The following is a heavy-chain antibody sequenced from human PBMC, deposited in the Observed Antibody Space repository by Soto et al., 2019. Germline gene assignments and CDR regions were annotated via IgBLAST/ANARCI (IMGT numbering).Heavy chain of an antibody. CDR3: ARASSWFGEGGMDV. CDR1: GGSISSGGYY. Sequence: QVQLQESGPGLVKPSQTLSLTCTVSGGSISSGGYYWSWIRQHPGKGLEWIGYIYYSGSTYYNPCLESRVTISADTSKNQFSLKLSSVTAADTAVYYCARASSWFGEGGMDVWGQGTTVTVSS. D-gene: IGHD3-10*01. CDR2: IYYSGST. J-gene: IGHJ6*02. V-gene: IGHV4-31*03.